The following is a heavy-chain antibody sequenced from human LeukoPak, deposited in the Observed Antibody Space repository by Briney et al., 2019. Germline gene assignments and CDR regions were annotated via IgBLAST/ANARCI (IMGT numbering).Heavy chain of an antibody. V-gene: IGHV4-39*01. J-gene: IGHJ4*02. CDR2: IYYDNGST. D-gene: IGHD3-9*01. CDR3: ARPSGFTGYYYFDY. CDR1: GGSISSSFYY. Sequence: SETLSLTCSASGGSISSSFYYWGWIRQPPGKGLEWIGTIYYDNGSTYYNPSLKSRVTISVDTSMNQFSLKLSSVTAADTAMYYCARPSGFTGYYYFDYWGQGTLVTVSS.